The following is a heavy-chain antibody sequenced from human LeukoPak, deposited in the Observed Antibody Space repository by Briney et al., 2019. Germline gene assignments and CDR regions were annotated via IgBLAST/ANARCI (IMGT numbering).Heavy chain of an antibody. V-gene: IGHV1-18*01. CDR2: MSAYNGNT. CDR3: ARWFGELLGSRDYYYGMDV. J-gene: IGHJ6*02. D-gene: IGHD3-10*01. Sequence: ALVKVSCTASGYTFTSYGISWVRQAPGQGLEWMGWMSAYNGNTNYAQKLQGRVTMTTDTSTSTAYMELRSLRSDDTAVYYCARWFGELLGSRDYYYGMDVWGQGTTVTVSS. CDR1: GYTFTSYG.